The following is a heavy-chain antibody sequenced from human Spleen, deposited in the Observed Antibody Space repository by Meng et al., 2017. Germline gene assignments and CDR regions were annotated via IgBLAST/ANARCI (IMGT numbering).Heavy chain of an antibody. CDR2: INHSGNT. J-gene: IGHJ5*02. D-gene: IGHD6-19*01. CDR3: ARGPRITVAGRWFNP. CDR1: GGSFSGYY. Sequence: QVQLQPWGAGLLKPSETLSLTCAVYGGSFSGYYWSWIRQPPGKGLEWIGEINHSGNTNYNPSLKSRVTISVDTSKNQFSLKLSSVTAADTAVYYCARGPRITVAGRWFNPWGQGTLVTVSS. V-gene: IGHV4-34*01.